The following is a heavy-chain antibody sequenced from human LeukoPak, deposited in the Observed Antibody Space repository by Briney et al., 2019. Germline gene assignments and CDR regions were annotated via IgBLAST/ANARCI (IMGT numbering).Heavy chain of an antibody. CDR2: IYYSGST. V-gene: IGHV4-59*01. CDR3: ARAAAYYDILTGYSVPLSYYFDY. Sequence: SETLSLTCTVSGGSISSYYWSWIRQPPGKGLEWIGYIYYSGSTNYNPSLKSRVTISVDTSKNQFSLKLSSVTAADTAVYYCARAAAYYDILTGYSVPLSYYFDYWGQGTLVTVSS. J-gene: IGHJ4*02. D-gene: IGHD3-9*01. CDR1: GGSISSYY.